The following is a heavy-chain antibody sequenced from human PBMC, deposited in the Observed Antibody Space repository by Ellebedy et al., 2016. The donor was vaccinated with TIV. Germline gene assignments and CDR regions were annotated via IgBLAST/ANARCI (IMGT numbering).Heavy chain of an antibody. CDR1: GFTFSSYA. CDR2: MTGSGGST. CDR3: ARDQPFGSF. Sequence: GESLKISXSASGFTFSSYAMSWVRQAPGKGLEWVSSMTGSGGSTYYAASVKGRFTISRDNAKNSLYLEMNSLRVDDTAMYYCARDQPFGSFWGQGTLVTVSS. V-gene: IGHV3-23*01. D-gene: IGHD3-10*01. J-gene: IGHJ4*02.